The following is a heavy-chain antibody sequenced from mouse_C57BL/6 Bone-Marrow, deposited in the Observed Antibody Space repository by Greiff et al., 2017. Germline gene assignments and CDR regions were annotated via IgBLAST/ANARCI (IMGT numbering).Heavy chain of an antibody. CDR3: ARGPHYFDY. CDR1: GYTFTNYW. J-gene: IGHJ2*01. Sequence: VMLVESGAELVRPGTSVKMSCKASGYTFTNYWIGWAKQRPGHGLEWIGDIYPGGGYTNYNEKFKGKATLTADKSSSTAYMQFSSLTSEDSAIYYCARGPHYFDYWGQGTTLTVSS. CDR2: IYPGGGYT. V-gene: IGHV1-63*01.